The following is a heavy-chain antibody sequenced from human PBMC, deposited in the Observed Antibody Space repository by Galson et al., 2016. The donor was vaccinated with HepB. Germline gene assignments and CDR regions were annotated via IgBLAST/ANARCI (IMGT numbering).Heavy chain of an antibody. CDR3: TRERDCGGG. J-gene: IGHJ3*01. CDR2: ITGSGTTT. Sequence: SLRLSCAASGFTFSSSAMSWVRQTPGKGLEWVSAITGSGTTTYYADSVKGRFTISRDNSNNTLYLQMNSLRAEDTALYFCTRERDCGGGWGQGTMVTVSS. D-gene: IGHD2-21*01. CDR1: GFTFSSSA. V-gene: IGHV3-23*01.